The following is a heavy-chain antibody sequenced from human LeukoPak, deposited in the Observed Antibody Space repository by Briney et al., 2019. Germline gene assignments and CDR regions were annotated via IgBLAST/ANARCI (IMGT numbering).Heavy chain of an antibody. J-gene: IGHJ4*02. CDR1: GFTFSRSW. V-gene: IGHV3-7*02. CDR2: IKRDGTSK. D-gene: IGHD3-22*01. CDR3: ARHGYYCFDL. Sequence: GGSLRLSCAASGFTFSRSWMGWVRQAPGKGVEWVANIKRDGTSKYYVDSVMGRFTISIDNAENSVYLQMNSLSAGDTAVYYSARHGYYCFDLWGPGTRVTVSS.